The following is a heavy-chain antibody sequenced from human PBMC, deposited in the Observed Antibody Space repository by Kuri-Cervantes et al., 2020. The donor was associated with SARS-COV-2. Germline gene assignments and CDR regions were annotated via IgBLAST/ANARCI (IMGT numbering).Heavy chain of an antibody. Sequence: GSLRLSCTVSGGSISSSSYYWGWIRQPPGKGLEWIGSIYYSGSTYYNPSLKSRVTISVDTSKNQFSLKLSSVTAADTAVYYCARGGWELRYYYYMDVWGKGTTVTVSS. CDR1: GGSISSSSYY. CDR3: ARGGWELRYYYYMDV. D-gene: IGHD1-26*01. CDR2: IYYSGST. J-gene: IGHJ6*03. V-gene: IGHV4-39*07.